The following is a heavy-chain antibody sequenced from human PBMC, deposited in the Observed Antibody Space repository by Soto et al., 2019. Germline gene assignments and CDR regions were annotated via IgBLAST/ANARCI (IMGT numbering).Heavy chain of an antibody. D-gene: IGHD6-19*01. CDR3: AKESQWLAFDS. CDR2: ISYVGSNK. J-gene: IGHJ5*01. Sequence: QVQLVESGGGVVQPGRSLRLSCVASGFTFSSDGMHWVRQAPGKGLAWVAAISYVGSNKYYADSVRGRFTISRDNTKNTLYLQMSSLRTEDTALYYCAKESQWLAFDSWGQGTLVTVSS. V-gene: IGHV3-30*18. CDR1: GFTFSSDG.